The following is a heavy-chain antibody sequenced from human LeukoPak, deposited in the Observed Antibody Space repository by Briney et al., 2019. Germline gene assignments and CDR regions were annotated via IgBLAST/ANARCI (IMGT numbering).Heavy chain of an antibody. J-gene: IGHJ4*02. CDR1: AFTFRSYG. D-gene: IGHD6-6*01. V-gene: IGHV3-30*02. CDR2: IRYDGSNK. Sequence: PGGSLRLSCATSAFTFRSYGMHWVRQAPDKGLEWVAFIRYDGSNKYYADSVKGRFTISRDNSKNTLYLQMNSLRAEDTAVYYCASGRRARPYSSSSRAHWGQGTLVTVSS. CDR3: ASGRRARPYSSSSRAH.